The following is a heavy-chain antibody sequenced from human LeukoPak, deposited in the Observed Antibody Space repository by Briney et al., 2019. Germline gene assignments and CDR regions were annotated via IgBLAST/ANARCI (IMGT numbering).Heavy chain of an antibody. Sequence: SETLSLTCAVSGGSFSSNYWSWVRQPPGKGLEWIGEINHSGATNYNPSLKSRVTISLDTSENQFSLSLTTVTAADTAVYYCARVGADGSGFLFDYWGQGTLVTVSS. CDR1: GGSFSSNY. V-gene: IGHV4-34*01. J-gene: IGHJ4*02. D-gene: IGHD3-10*01. CDR2: INHSGAT. CDR3: ARVGADGSGFLFDY.